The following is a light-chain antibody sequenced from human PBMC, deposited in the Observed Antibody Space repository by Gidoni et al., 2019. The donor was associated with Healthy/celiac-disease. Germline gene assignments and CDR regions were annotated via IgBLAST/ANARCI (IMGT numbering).Light chain of an antibody. CDR2: DAS. V-gene: IGKV1-33*01. Sequence: PSPPSASVGDTVTITSQASQDSSNYLSWYQQKPGKAPKLLIYDASNVEARAPTRISGSGSRADFTFTISRLQAEDVATYCYQRYDRLPRTFGQGTRVEIK. J-gene: IGKJ1*01. CDR3: QRYDRLPRT. CDR1: QDSSNY.